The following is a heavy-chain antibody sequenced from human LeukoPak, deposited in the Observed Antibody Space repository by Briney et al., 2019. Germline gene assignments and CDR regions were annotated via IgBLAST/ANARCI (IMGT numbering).Heavy chain of an antibody. J-gene: IGHJ5*02. V-gene: IGHV6-1*01. CDR2: TYYRSKWYN. Sequence: SQTLSLTCAIFGDSVPSNSAAWNWIRQSPSRGLEWLGRTYYRSKWYNDYAVSVKSRITINPDTSKNQFSLQLNSVTPEDMAVYYCARGGSGWYVSVFDPWGQGTLVTVSS. CDR1: GDSVPSNSAA. CDR3: ARGGSGWYVSVFDP. D-gene: IGHD6-13*01.